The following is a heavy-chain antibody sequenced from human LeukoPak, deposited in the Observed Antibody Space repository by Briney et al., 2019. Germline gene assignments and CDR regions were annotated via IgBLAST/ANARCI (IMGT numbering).Heavy chain of an antibody. CDR2: ISSSGSII. D-gene: IGHD3-10*01. V-gene: IGHV3-48*03. Sequence: GGSLRLSCAASGFTFSSYEMNWVRQAPGKGLEWVSYISSSGSIIYYADSVKGRFTISRDNANNSLYLQMNSLRAEDTAVYYCARGGSSGSVDYWGQGILVTVSS. J-gene: IGHJ4*02. CDR3: ARGGSSGSVDY. CDR1: GFTFSSYE.